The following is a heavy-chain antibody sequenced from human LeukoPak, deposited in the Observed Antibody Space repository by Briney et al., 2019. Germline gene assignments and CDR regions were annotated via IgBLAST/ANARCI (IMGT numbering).Heavy chain of an antibody. CDR1: GFSLSTYS. Sequence: GGSLRLSCAASGFSLSTYSMNWVRQAPGKGLEWVSYISSSSSTIYYADSVKGRFTISRDNAKNSLYLQMNSLRAEDTAVYYCARDLQVVDYYDSSGYPGGGYWGQGTLVTVSS. J-gene: IGHJ4*02. V-gene: IGHV3-48*01. CDR3: ARDLQVVDYYDSSGYPGGGY. CDR2: ISSSSSTI. D-gene: IGHD3-22*01.